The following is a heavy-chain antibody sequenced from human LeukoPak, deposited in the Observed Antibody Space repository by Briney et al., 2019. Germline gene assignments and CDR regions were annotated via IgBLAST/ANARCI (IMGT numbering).Heavy chain of an antibody. CDR1: GYSISRGYY. D-gene: IGHD6-13*01. V-gene: IGHV4-38-2*02. Sequence: PSETLSLTCTVSGYSISRGYYWGWIRQPPGKGLEWIGSIYHSGSTYYNTSLKTRVTISIYTSKNQFSQNLTSVTAADTAVYYCASGIRRQQLEPAFDYWGQGTLVTVSS. CDR2: IYHSGST. CDR3: ASGIRRQQLEPAFDY. J-gene: IGHJ4*02.